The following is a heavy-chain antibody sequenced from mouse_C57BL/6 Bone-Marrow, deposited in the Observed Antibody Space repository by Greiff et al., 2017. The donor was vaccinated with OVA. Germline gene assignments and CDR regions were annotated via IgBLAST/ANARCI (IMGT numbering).Heavy chain of an antibody. CDR2: IYPGSGST. CDR3: ARYDSNSWYFDV. J-gene: IGHJ1*03. CDR1: GYTFTSYW. D-gene: IGHD2-5*01. Sequence: VQLQQPGAELVKPGASVKMSCKASGYTFTSYWITWVKQRPGQGLEWIGDIYPGSGSTNYNEKFKSKATLTVDTSSSTAYMQLSSLTSEDSAVYYCARYDSNSWYFDVWGKGTTVTVSS. V-gene: IGHV1-55*01.